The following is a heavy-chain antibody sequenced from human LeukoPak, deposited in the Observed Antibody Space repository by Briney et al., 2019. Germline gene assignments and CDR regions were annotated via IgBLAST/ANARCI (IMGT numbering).Heavy chain of an antibody. V-gene: IGHV4-61*02. CDR3: ARHLVAVPGFDH. J-gene: IGHJ4*02. CDR1: GGSISSGSYY. Sequence: SETLSLTCTVSGGSISSGSYYWSWIRQPAGKGLEWIGRIYTSGSTNYNPSLKSRVTISVDTSKNQFSLKLSSVTAADTAVYYCARHLVAVPGFDHWGQGTLVTVSS. CDR2: IYTSGST. D-gene: IGHD6-19*01.